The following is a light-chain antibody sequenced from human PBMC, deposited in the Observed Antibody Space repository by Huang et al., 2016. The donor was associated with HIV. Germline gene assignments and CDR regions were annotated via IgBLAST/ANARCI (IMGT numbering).Light chain of an antibody. V-gene: IGKV1-33*01. CDR1: PDISNY. Sequence: DIQMTQSPSSLSASVGDRVTITCQASPDISNYLNWYHQKPGKAPKLLIYDASNFETGVPSRFSGRRSGTHFTFTINNLQPEDIATYYCQQYDNLHTFGQGTKLEIK. J-gene: IGKJ2*01. CDR2: DAS. CDR3: QQYDNLHT.